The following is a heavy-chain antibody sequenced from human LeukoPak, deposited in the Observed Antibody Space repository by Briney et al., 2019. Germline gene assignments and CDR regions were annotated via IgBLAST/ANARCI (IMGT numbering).Heavy chain of an antibody. D-gene: IGHD3-10*01. Sequence: SETLSLTCTVSGGSISSGDYYWSWIRQPPGKGLEWIGYIYYSGSTYYNPSLKSRVTISVDTSKNQFSLKLSSVTAADTAVYYCARGAYYYGSGSYYNPSEFDYWGQGTLVTVSS. V-gene: IGHV4-30-4*01. J-gene: IGHJ4*02. CDR1: GGSISSGDYY. CDR3: ARGAYYYGSGSYYNPSEFDY. CDR2: IYYSGST.